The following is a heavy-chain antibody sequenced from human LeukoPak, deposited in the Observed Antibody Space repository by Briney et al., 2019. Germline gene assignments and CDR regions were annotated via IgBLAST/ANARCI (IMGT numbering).Heavy chain of an antibody. J-gene: IGHJ4*02. V-gene: IGHV3-74*01. CDR3: ARDYGYDPYDY. D-gene: IGHD5-18*01. Sequence: GGSLRLSCAASGFTFSSYWMHWVRQAPGKGLVWVSRINSDGSSTSYADSVKGRFTISRDNAKNSLYLQMNSLRAEDTAVYYCARDYGYDPYDYWGQGTLVTVSS. CDR1: GFTFSSYW. CDR2: INSDGSST.